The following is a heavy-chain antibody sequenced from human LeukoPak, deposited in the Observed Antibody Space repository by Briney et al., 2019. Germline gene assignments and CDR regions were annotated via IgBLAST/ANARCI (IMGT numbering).Heavy chain of an antibody. V-gene: IGHV3-23*01. CDR3: AKGGDFEILTVYYVSDF. J-gene: IGHJ4*02. Sequence: PGGSLRLSCVASGFTFSNYAMSWVRQAPGKRLEWVSAVTGRGGSTYYADSVKGRFTISRDNSRNTLFLQMNSLRAEDTAIYYCAKGGDFEILTVYYVSDFWGQGAQVTVSS. CDR1: GFTFSNYA. D-gene: IGHD3-9*01. CDR2: VTGRGGST.